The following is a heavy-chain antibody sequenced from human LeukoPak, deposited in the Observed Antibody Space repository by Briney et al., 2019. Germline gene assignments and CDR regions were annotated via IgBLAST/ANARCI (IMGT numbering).Heavy chain of an antibody. J-gene: IGHJ4*02. V-gene: IGHV4-59*01. CDR1: GGSISSYY. Sequence: PSQTLSLTCTVSGGSISSYYWSWIRQPPGKGLEWIGYIYYSGSTNYNPSLKSRVTISVDTSKNQFSLKLSSVTAADTAVYYCARMWLPRRGLDYWGQGTLVTVSS. CDR2: IYYSGST. D-gene: IGHD6-19*01. CDR3: ARMWLPRRGLDY.